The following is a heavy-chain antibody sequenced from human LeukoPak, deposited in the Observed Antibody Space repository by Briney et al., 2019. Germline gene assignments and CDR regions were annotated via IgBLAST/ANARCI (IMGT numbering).Heavy chain of an antibody. CDR1: GFTFSSYW. D-gene: IGHD2-2*02. Sequence: PGGSLRLSCAASGFTFSSYWMSWVRQAPGKGLEWVSSISSSSSYIYYADSVKGRSTISRDNAKNSLYLQMNSLRAEDTAVYYCAATAHTLPWGQGTLVTVSS. V-gene: IGHV3-21*01. CDR2: ISSSSSYI. J-gene: IGHJ5*02. CDR3: AATAHTLP.